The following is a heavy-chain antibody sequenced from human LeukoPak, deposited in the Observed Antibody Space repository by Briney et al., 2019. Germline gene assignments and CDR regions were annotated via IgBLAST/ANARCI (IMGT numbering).Heavy chain of an antibody. D-gene: IGHD2-2*01. CDR2: IGSSSTYI. V-gene: IGHV3-21*01. J-gene: IGHJ4*02. Sequence: GGSLRLSCAASGFTFSRYSMNWVRQAPGKGLEWVSSIGSSSTYIYYTDSVRGRFTISRDNAKSSLYLQMNSLRAEDTAVYYCARGRRCSSTSCYQMDYWGQGTLVTVSS. CDR3: ARGRRCSSTSCYQMDY. CDR1: GFTFSRYS.